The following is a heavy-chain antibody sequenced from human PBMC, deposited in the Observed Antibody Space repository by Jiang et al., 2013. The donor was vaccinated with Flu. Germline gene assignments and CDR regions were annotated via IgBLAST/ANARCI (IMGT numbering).Heavy chain of an antibody. CDR1: GVSITSDIYY. D-gene: IGHD3-9*01. CDR2: LFYAGST. CDR3: ARTRRGLGSRLTP. V-gene: IGHV4-39*02. J-gene: IGHJ1*01. Sequence: GSGLVKPSETLSLTCSVSGVSITSDIYYWAWIRQPPGKGLEWLGSLFYAGSTYYNPSLNSRVSMSVDTSKNHFSLKLRPVTAADTAVYYCARTRRGLGSRLTPWGQG.